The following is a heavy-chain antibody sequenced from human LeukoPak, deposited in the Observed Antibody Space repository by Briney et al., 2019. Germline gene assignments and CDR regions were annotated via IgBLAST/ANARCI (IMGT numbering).Heavy chain of an antibody. V-gene: IGHV1-8*01. Sequence: ASVKVSCKASGYTFTSYDINWVRQATGQGLEWMGWMNPNSGNTGYAQKFQGRVTMTRDTSTSTVYMELSSLRSEDTAVYYCARAAPDPHDYGFDYWGQGTLVTVSS. CDR2: MNPNSGNT. D-gene: IGHD4-17*01. CDR3: ARAAPDPHDYGFDY. J-gene: IGHJ4*02. CDR1: GYTFTSYD.